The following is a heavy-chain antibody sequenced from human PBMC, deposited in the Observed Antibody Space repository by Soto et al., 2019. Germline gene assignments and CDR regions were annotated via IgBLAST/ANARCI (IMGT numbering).Heavy chain of an antibody. D-gene: IGHD5-18*01. CDR3: AREDTAMGNAFDI. CDR1: GFTFSSYG. Sequence: HPGGSLRLSCAAYGFTFSSYGMHWVRQAPGKGLEWVAVIWYDGSNKYYADSVKGRFTISRDNSKNTLYLQMNSLRAEDTAVYYCAREDTAMGNAFDIWGQGTMVTVSS. CDR2: IWYDGSNK. J-gene: IGHJ3*02. V-gene: IGHV3-33*01.